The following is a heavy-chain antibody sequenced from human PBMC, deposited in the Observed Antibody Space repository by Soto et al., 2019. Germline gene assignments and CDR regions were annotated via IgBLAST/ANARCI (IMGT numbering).Heavy chain of an antibody. Sequence: ASVKLSCKASGDTFTTYPMHWVRQAPGQKLEWMGWINAGNGNTKYSQKFQGRVTITRDTSASTAYMELSSLRSEDTAVYYCARSLETLANFDYWGQGTLVTVSS. CDR3: ARSLETLANFDY. CDR2: INAGNGNT. CDR1: GDTFTTYP. D-gene: IGHD1-1*01. J-gene: IGHJ4*02. V-gene: IGHV1-3*01.